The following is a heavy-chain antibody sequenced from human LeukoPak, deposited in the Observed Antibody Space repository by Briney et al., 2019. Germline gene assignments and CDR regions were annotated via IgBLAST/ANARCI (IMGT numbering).Heavy chain of an antibody. D-gene: IGHD2/OR15-2a*01. CDR3: ARDFSRYMDV. CDR2: ISYDGSNK. V-gene: IGHV3-30*04. CDR1: GFTFSSYA. Sequence: GGSLRLSCAASGFTFSSYAMHWVRQAPGKGLEWVAVISYDGSNKYYADSVKGRFTISRDNSKNTLYLQMNSLRAEGTAVYYCARDFSRYMDVWGKGTTVTISS. J-gene: IGHJ6*03.